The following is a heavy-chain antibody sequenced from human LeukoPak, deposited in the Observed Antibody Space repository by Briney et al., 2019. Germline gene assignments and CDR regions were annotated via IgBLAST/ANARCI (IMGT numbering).Heavy chain of an antibody. V-gene: IGHV3-66*01. D-gene: IGHD4-17*01. Sequence: PGGSLRLSCAASGFTVSSNYMSWVRQAPGKGLEWVSVIYSGGSTYYADSVKGRFTISRDNSKNTLYLQMSSLRAEDTAVYYCASGGARTTFDYWGQGTLVTVSS. CDR1: GFTVSSNY. CDR3: ASGGARTTFDY. CDR2: IYSGGST. J-gene: IGHJ4*02.